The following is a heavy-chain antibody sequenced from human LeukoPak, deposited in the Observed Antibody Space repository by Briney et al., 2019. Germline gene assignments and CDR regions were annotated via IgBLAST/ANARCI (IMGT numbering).Heavy chain of an antibody. J-gene: IGHJ4*02. CDR3: AKHPQLRYFDWFPTFFD. V-gene: IGHV3-23*01. D-gene: IGHD3-9*01. CDR1: GFTFSSYA. Sequence: TGGSLRLSCAASGFTFSSYAMSWVRQAPGKGLEWVSAISGSGGSTSYADSVKGRFTISRDNSKNTLYLQMNSLRAEDTAVYYCAKHPQLRYFDWFPTFFDWGQGTLVTVSS. CDR2: ISGSGGST.